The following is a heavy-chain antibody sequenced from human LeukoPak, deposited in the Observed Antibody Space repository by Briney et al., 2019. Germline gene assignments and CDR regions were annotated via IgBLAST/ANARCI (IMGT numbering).Heavy chain of an antibody. CDR2: IYSGGNT. Sequence: GGSLRLSCTVSGFIVSINSMSWVRQAPAKGLEWVSFIYSGGNTHYSDSVKGRFTISRDNSKNTLYLHMNSLRAEDTAVYYCARRAGEYSHPYDYRGQGTLVTVSS. CDR3: ARRAGEYSHPYDY. J-gene: IGHJ4*02. D-gene: IGHD4-17*01. CDR1: GFIVSINS. V-gene: IGHV3-53*01.